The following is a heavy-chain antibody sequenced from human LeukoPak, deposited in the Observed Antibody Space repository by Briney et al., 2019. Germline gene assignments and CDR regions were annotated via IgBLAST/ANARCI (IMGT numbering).Heavy chain of an antibody. CDR3: AADQGSGWYV. D-gene: IGHD6-19*01. Sequence: SVKVSCKASGYTFFSYFLHWVRQARGQRLEWIGWIVVGGGNTNYAQKFQERVTITRDMSTSTAYMELSSLRSEDTAVYYCAADQGSGWYVWGQGTLVTVSS. CDR1: GYTFFSYF. V-gene: IGHV1-58*01. CDR2: IVVGGGNT. J-gene: IGHJ4*02.